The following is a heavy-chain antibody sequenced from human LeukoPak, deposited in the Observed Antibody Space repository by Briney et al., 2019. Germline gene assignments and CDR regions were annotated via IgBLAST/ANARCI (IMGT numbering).Heavy chain of an antibody. J-gene: IGHJ4*02. CDR3: ARHPQNYYGSGSPFDY. CDR2: IYYSGST. V-gene: IGHV4-59*08. CDR1: GGSISSYY. D-gene: IGHD3-10*01. Sequence: KSSETLSLTCTVSGGSISSYYWSWIRQPPGKGLEWIGYIYYSGSTNYNPSLKRRVTISVDTSKNLFSLKLSSVTAADTAVYYCARHPQNYYGSGSPFDYWGLGTLVTVSS.